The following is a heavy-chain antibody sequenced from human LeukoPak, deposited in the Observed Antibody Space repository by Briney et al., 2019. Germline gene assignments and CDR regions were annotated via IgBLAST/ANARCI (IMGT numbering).Heavy chain of an antibody. D-gene: IGHD4-17*01. V-gene: IGHV3-74*01. CDR2: INSDGSST. CDR1: GFTFSTYW. Sequence: PGGSLRLSCVASGFTFSTYWMHWVRQAPGKGLVWVSRINSDGSSTSYADSVKGRFTISRDNAKNTLYLQMSSLRAEDTAVYYCARAEGDYLNYYGMDVWGQGTTVTVSS. CDR3: ARAEGDYLNYYGMDV. J-gene: IGHJ6*02.